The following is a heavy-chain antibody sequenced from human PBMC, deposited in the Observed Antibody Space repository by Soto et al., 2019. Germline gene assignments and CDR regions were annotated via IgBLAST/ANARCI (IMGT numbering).Heavy chain of an antibody. V-gene: IGHV3-23*01. J-gene: IGHJ4*02. Sequence: LRLSCAASGFTFTTYAMTWVRQAPGKGLEWVSTISNSGGSTYYADSVRGRFTISRDSSKRTLFLQMNSLRAEDTAVYYCAKERTAERELRHFDYWGQGTLVTVSS. CDR2: ISNSGGST. CDR1: GFTFTTYA. CDR3: AKERTAERELRHFDY. D-gene: IGHD1-7*01.